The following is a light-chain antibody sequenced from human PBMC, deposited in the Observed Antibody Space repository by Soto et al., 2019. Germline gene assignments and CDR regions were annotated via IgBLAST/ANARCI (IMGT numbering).Light chain of an antibody. Sequence: QSVLTQPASVSGSPGQSITISCTGTNSDVGTHNLVSWYQQHPGKAPKLIIYEGTKRPSGASNRFSGSKSGNTASLTISGLQAEDEADYYCCSYALLFGTGTKGT. J-gene: IGLJ1*01. CDR1: NSDVGTHNL. V-gene: IGLV2-23*01. CDR2: EGT. CDR3: CSYALL.